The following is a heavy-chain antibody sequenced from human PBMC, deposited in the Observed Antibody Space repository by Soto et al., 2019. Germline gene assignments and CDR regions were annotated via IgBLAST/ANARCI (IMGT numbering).Heavy chain of an antibody. Sequence: GGSLRLSCAASGFTFSEYGMSWVRQPPGKGLEWVAGIGGRGSRAYYIDSVKGRFSISRDDDKKTVYLQMNSLTAGDTAVYHCIKDLWVGPPASSDAFDLWGRGTTVAVSS. D-gene: IGHD1-26*01. CDR3: IKDLWVGPPASSDAFDL. CDR2: IGGRGSRA. J-gene: IGHJ3*01. CDR1: GFTFSEYG. V-gene: IGHV3-23*01.